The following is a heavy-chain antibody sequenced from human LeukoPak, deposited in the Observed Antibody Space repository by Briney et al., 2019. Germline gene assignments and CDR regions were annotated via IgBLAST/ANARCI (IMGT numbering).Heavy chain of an antibody. D-gene: IGHD3-22*01. CDR3: ARDHSSGYYIFDY. V-gene: IGHV4-59*01. CDR1: GGSISSYY. J-gene: IGHJ4*02. Sequence: SETLSLTCTVPGGSISSYYWSWIRHPPAKGLEWIGYIYYSGSTNYNPSLKSRVTISVDTSKNQFSLKLSSVTAADTAVYYCARDHSSGYYIFDYWGQGTLVTVSS. CDR2: IYYSGST.